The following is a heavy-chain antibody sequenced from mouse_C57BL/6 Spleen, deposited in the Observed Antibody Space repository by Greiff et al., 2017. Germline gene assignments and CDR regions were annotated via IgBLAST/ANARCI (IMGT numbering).Heavy chain of an antibody. D-gene: IGHD2-4*01. CDR3: ARSTMSTTGAWFAY. V-gene: IGHV1-39*01. CDR2: INPNYGTT. J-gene: IGHJ3*01. CDR1: GYSFTDYN. Sequence: VQLQQSGPELVKPGASVTISCKASGYSFTDYNMNWVKQSNGKRLVWIGVINPNYGTTSYNQKFKGKATLTVDQSSSIAYMQLNSLTSEDSAVYYCARSTMSTTGAWFAYWGQGTLVTVSA.